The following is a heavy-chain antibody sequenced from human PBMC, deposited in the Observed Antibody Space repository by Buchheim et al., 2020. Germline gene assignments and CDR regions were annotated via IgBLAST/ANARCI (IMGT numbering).Heavy chain of an antibody. CDR3: ARYILRKDYYYGSGSYFGY. J-gene: IGHJ4*02. CDR2: ISSSSSYT. Sequence: QVQLVESGGGLVKPGGSLRLSCAASGFTFSDYYMSWIRQAPGKGLEWVSYISSSSSYTNYADSVKGRFTISRANATNSLYLQMNSLRAEDTAVYYCARYILRKDYYYGSGSYFGYWGQGTL. CDR1: GFTFSDYY. V-gene: IGHV3-11*05. D-gene: IGHD3-10*01.